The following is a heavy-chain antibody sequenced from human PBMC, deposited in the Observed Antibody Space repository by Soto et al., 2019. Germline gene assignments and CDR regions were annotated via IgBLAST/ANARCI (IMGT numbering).Heavy chain of an antibody. CDR1: GFMFKSYV. D-gene: IGHD3-16*01. CDR3: ARWGTTGGFDL. CDR2: TSYDGSNN. V-gene: IGHV3-30*19. J-gene: IGHJ5*02. Sequence: QLQLVESGGGVVQPGTSLGLSCAASGFMFKSYVMHWVRQAPGKGLEWVALTSYDGSNNYYGDSVKGRFTVSRDNSKNTLHLQMDSLRPEDTALYYCARWGTTGGFDLWGQGTLVSVSS.